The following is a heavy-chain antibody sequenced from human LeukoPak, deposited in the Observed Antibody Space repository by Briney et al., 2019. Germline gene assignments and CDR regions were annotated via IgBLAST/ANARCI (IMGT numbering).Heavy chain of an antibody. Sequence: ASVKVSCKASGYTFTSYGISWVRQAPGQGLEWMGWISAYNGNTNYAQKLQGRVTMTTDTSTSTAYMELRSLRSDDTVVYYCARVRPKYPIKWFDPWGQGTLVTVSS. J-gene: IGHJ5*02. CDR1: GYTFTSYG. CDR3: ARVRPKYPIKWFDP. V-gene: IGHV1-18*01. CDR2: ISAYNGNT. D-gene: IGHD2-2*01.